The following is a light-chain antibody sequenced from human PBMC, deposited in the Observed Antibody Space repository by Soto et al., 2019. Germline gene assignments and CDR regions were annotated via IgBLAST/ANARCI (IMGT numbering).Light chain of an antibody. CDR3: SSYTTGGSYV. CDR1: SSDVGGYNS. J-gene: IGLJ1*01. Sequence: QPVLTQPASVSGSPGLSIAISCTGTSSDVGGYNSVSWYQQHPGKAPKLMIYDVSNRPSGVSNRFSGSKSGNTASLTISGLQAEDEGDYYCSSYTTGGSYVFGTGTKVTVL. CDR2: DVS. V-gene: IGLV2-14*01.